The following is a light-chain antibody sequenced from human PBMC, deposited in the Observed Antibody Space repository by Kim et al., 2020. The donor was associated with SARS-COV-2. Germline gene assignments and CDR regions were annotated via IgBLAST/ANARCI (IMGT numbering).Light chain of an antibody. CDR1: SSNIGSNT. J-gene: IGLJ3*02. V-gene: IGLV1-44*01. CDR2: SNN. Sequence: GQRVTISGSGSSSNIGSNTVNWYQHLPGTAPKLLIYSNNQRASGVPDRFSGSKSGTSASLAISGLQSEDEADYYCAVWDDSLNGPVFGGGTQLTVL. CDR3: AVWDDSLNGPV.